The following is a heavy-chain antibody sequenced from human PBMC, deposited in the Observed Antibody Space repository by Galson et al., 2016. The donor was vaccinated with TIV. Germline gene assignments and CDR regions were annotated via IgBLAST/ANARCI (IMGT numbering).Heavy chain of an antibody. J-gene: IGHJ4*02. CDR3: AKGKLGVFDY. D-gene: IGHD3-10*01. CDR2: VSTSGSTT. V-gene: IGHV3-23*01. CDR1: GFTFSSYA. Sequence: SLRLSCAASGFTFSSYAMSWVRQAPGKGLEWVSTVSTSGSTTYHADYGKGRFTISRDNSRDTLYLQMNSLRTEDTALYYCAKGKLGVFDYWGQGTLVTVSS.